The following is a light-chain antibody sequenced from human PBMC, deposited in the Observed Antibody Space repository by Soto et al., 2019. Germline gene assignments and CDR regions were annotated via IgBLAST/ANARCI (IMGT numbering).Light chain of an antibody. J-gene: IGKJ1*01. V-gene: IGKV3-20*01. CDR1: QTVSSNS. CDR3: RQYGSYCSWT. CDR2: GAA. Sequence: EVVVSRSPGTLTFSPGSRATLSCSPSQTVSSNSLAWYQQKAGQAPRLVIYGAANRATGLPDRFSGSGSWANLTLTINSLQSEDFAVYYCRQYGSYCSWTFGQGTKVDIK.